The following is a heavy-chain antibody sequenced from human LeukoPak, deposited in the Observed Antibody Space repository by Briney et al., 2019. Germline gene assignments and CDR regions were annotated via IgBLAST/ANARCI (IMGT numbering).Heavy chain of an antibody. J-gene: IGHJ4*02. CDR1: GFTFSSYG. CDR3: AKDAGIPLLFDY. V-gene: IGHV3-33*06. D-gene: IGHD1-14*01. Sequence: PGGSLRLSCAASGFTFSSYGMHWVRQAPGKGLEWVAVIWYDGSNKYYADSVKGRFTISRDNSKNTLYLQMNSLRAEDTAVYYCAKDAGIPLLFDYWGQGTLVTVSS. CDR2: IWYDGSNK.